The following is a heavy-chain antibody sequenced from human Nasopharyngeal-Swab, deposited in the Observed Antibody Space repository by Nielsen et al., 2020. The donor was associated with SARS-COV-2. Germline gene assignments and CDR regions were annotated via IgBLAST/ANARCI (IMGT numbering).Heavy chain of an antibody. D-gene: IGHD2-15*01. CDR2: IYTSGST. V-gene: IGHV4-61*02. CDR3: AGGYCSGGSCYSDYYGMDV. J-gene: IGHJ6*02. Sequence: WIRQPPGKGLEWIGRIYTSGSTNYNPSLKSRVTISVDTSKNQFSLKLSSVTAADTAVYYCAGGYCSGGSCYSDYYGMDVWGQGTTVTVSS.